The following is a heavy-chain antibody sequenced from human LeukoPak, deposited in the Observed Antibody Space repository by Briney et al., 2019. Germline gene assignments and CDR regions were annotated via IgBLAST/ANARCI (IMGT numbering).Heavy chain of an antibody. V-gene: IGHV7-4-1*02. CDR2: INTNTGNP. D-gene: IGHD2-15*01. CDR3: ARSRRVVVPSTLNSADDYYYYMDV. CDR1: GYTFTYYG. Sequence: ASVKVSCKASGYTFTYYGLNWVRQAPGQGLECLGGINTNTGNPTYGQGFTGRFVFSFDTSVSTAYLEISSLKAEDTAIYYCARSRRVVVPSTLNSADDYYYYMDVWGKGTTVTVSS. J-gene: IGHJ6*03.